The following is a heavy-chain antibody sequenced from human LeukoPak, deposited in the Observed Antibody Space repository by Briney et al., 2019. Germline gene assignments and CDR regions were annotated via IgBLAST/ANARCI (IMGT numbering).Heavy chain of an antibody. CDR1: GFTFSSYA. Sequence: GRSLRLSCAASGFTFSSYAMHWVRQAPGKGLEWVAVISYDGSNKYYADSVKGRFTISRDNAKNSLYLQLNSLRDEDTAVYYCARGRGLTLSYHYFDYWGQGTLVTVSS. J-gene: IGHJ4*02. V-gene: IGHV3-30-3*01. D-gene: IGHD3-10*01. CDR2: ISYDGSNK. CDR3: ARGRGLTLSYHYFDY.